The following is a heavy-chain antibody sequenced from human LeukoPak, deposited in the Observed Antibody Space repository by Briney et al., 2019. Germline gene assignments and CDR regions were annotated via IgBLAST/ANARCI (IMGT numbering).Heavy chain of an antibody. V-gene: IGHV3-23*01. CDR3: AKGNAGYSSSWYYFDY. D-gene: IGHD6-13*01. CDR1: GFTFSSYA. J-gene: IGHJ4*02. Sequence: GGSLRLSCAASGFTFSSYAMSWVRQAPGKGLEWASAISGSGGSTYYADSVKGRFTISRDNSKNTLYLQMNSLRAEDTAVYYCAKGNAGYSSSWYYFDYWGQGTLVTVSS. CDR2: ISGSGGST.